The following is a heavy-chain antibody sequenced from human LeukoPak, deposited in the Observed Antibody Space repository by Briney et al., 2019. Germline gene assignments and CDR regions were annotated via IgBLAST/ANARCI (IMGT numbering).Heavy chain of an antibody. CDR1: GFTFSNYW. CDR3: ARDRVLGPGEY. CDR2: IYSGGST. D-gene: IGHD3-10*01. Sequence: GGSLRLSCAASGFTFSNYWMSWVRQAPGKGLEWVSVIYSGGSTYYADSVKGRFTISRDNSKNTLYLQMNSLRAEDTAVYYCARDRVLGPGEYWGQGTLVTVSS. V-gene: IGHV3-53*01. J-gene: IGHJ4*02.